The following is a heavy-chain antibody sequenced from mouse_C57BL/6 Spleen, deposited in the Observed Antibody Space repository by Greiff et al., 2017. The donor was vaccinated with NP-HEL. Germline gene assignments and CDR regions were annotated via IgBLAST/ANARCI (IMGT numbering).Heavy chain of an antibody. CDR1: GYTFTSYW. Sequence: VQLQQPGAELVMPGASVKLSCKASGYTFTSYWMHWVKQRPGQGLEWIGEIDPSDSYTNYNQKFKGKSTLTVDKSSSTAYMQLSSLTSEDSAVYYCARNGGYLYAMDYWGQGTSVTVSS. CDR2: IDPSDSYT. J-gene: IGHJ4*01. D-gene: IGHD2-2*01. V-gene: IGHV1-69*01. CDR3: ARNGGYLYAMDY.